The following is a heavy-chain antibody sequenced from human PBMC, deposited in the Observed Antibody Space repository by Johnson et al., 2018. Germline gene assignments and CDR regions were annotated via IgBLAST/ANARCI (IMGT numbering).Heavy chain of an antibody. J-gene: IGHJ6*03. V-gene: IGHV3-48*01. CDR1: GFTFSSYS. CDR3: ARDTGRQSHDYYYYYYMDV. CDR2: ISSSSSTI. Sequence: VQLVESGGGLVQPGGSLRLSCAASGFTFSSYSMNWVRQAPGKGLEWVSYISSSSSTISYADSVKGRFTLSRDNAKNSLFLQMNSLRAEDTAVYYCARDTGRQSHDYYYYYYMDVWGKGTTVTVSS. D-gene: IGHD1-14*01.